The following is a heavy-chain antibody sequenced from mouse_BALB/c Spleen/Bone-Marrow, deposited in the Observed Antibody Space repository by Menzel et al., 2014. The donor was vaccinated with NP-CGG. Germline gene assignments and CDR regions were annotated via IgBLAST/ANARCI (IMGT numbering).Heavy chain of an antibody. CDR1: GYSFTGYY. J-gene: IGHJ2*01. Sequence: VQLKQSGPELVKPGASVKISCKASGYSFTGYYMHWVKQSHVKSLEWIGRINPYNGATRYNQNFKDKASVIVDKSSSTAYMELHSLTSEDSAVYYCARYYYNSSEFDDRGQGTTLAASS. D-gene: IGHD1-1*01. CDR2: INPYNGAT. CDR3: ARYYYNSSEFDD. V-gene: IGHV1-31*01.